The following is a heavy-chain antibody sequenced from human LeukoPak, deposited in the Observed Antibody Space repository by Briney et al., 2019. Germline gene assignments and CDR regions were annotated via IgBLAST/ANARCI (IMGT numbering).Heavy chain of an antibody. V-gene: IGHV5-51*01. Sequence: GESLKISCKGSGYSFTTYWIGWVRQMPGKGLEWMGIIYPGDSDTRYSPSLQGQVTISADKSSSTAYLQWSSLRASDAAMYYCARRGPIAAAGYYFDYWGQGTLVTVSS. J-gene: IGHJ4*02. CDR1: GYSFTTYW. CDR3: ARRGPIAAAGYYFDY. CDR2: IYPGDSDT. D-gene: IGHD6-13*01.